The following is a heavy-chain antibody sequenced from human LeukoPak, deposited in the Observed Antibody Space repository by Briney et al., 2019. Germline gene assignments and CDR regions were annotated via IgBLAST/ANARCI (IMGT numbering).Heavy chain of an antibody. D-gene: IGHD6-19*01. CDR2: ISSSSSYI. CDR3: ARGRVGQWLVDAFDI. V-gene: IGHV3-21*05. Sequence: YISSSSSYIYYADSMKGRFTISRDNAKNSLYLHIDSLRAEDTAVYYCARGRVGQWLVDAFDIWGQGTMVTVSS. J-gene: IGHJ3*02.